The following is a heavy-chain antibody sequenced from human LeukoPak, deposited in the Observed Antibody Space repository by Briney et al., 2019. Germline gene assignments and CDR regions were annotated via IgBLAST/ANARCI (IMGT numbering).Heavy chain of an antibody. CDR2: ISGSGGST. CDR1: GFTFSSYA. V-gene: IGHV3-23*01. CDR3: ANLTRIVGATDTTDY. D-gene: IGHD1-26*01. Sequence: GGSLRLSCAASGFTFSSYAMSWVRQAPGKGLEWVSAISGSGGSTYYADSVKGRFTISRDNSKNTLYLQMNSLRAEDTAVYYCANLTRIVGATDTTDYWGQGTLVTVSS. J-gene: IGHJ4*02.